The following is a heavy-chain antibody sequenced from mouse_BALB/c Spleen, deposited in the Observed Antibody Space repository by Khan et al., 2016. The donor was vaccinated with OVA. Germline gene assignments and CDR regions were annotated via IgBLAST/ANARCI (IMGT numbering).Heavy chain of an antibody. CDR3: ARPPITTVVATSYWFFDV. CDR1: GFTFSTYA. D-gene: IGHD1-1*01. Sequence: EVELVESGGGLVKSGGSLKLSCAASGFTFSTYAMSWVRQTPEKRLEWVATISTGDTYTYYPDSVKGRFTIYRDNAKQTLYIQMSSLRSEDTAMYYCARPPITTVVATSYWFFDVGGAGTTVTVST. J-gene: IGHJ1*01. CDR2: ISTGDTYT. V-gene: IGHV5-9-3*01.